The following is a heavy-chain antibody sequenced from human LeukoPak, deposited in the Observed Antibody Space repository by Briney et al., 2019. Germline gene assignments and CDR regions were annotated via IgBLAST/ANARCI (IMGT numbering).Heavy chain of an antibody. CDR2: IYYSGST. V-gene: IGHV4-39*01. CDR1: GGSISSSSYY. Sequence: SETLSLTCTVSGGSISSSSYYWGWIRQPPGKGLEWIGSIYYSGSTYYNPSLKSRVTISVDTSKNRFSLKLSSVTAADTAVYYCARLGGLRFLEWPQDGMDVWGQGTTVTVSS. CDR3: ARLGGLRFLEWPQDGMDV. D-gene: IGHD3-3*01. J-gene: IGHJ6*02.